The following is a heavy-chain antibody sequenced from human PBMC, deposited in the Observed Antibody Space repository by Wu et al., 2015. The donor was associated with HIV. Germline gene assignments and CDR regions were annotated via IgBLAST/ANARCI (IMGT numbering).Heavy chain of an antibody. J-gene: IGHJ6*03. CDR2: INPDTGDT. D-gene: IGHD3-9*01. CDR3: ARDWRFRGVFDDLYMDV. V-gene: IGHV1-2*02. CDR1: GYSFTDYY. Sequence: QVQLEQSGAQIQKSGASVTVSCKTSGYSFTDYYIHWVRQAPGQGLQWMGYINPDTGDTKYSQNFKGSVTMTRDTSLSTVYMVLTRPRLNDTAIYYCARDWRFRGVFDDLYMDVVGQRDYGCRLF.